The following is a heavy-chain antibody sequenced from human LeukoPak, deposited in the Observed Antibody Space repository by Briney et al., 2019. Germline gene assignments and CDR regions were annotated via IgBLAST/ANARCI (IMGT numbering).Heavy chain of an antibody. Sequence: SETLSLTCTVSGGSISGYYWSWIRQPPGKGLEWIGYIYYSGSTNYNPSLKSRVTISVDTSKNQFSLKLSSVTAADTAVYYCARGWYSSSHDYYYYMDVWGKGTTVTVSS. V-gene: IGHV4-59*01. CDR3: ARGWYSSSHDYYYYMDV. CDR2: IYYSGST. D-gene: IGHD6-6*01. CDR1: GGSISGYY. J-gene: IGHJ6*03.